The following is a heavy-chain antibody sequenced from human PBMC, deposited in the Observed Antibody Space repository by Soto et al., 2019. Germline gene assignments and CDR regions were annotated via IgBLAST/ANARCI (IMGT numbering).Heavy chain of an antibody. CDR3: ARGDRGAFDD. V-gene: IGHV3-74*01. J-gene: IGHJ4*01. D-gene: IGHD3-10*01. Sequence: EVQLVESGGDLVQPGGSLRLSCAASGFTFSYYWMHWVRQPPGKGLVWVSRIHSDGSATTYADSVKGRFTISRENAEKTLYLQMNSLTADDTAVYYCARGDRGAFDDWGHGPLVPVSS. CDR1: GFTFSYYW. CDR2: IHSDGSAT.